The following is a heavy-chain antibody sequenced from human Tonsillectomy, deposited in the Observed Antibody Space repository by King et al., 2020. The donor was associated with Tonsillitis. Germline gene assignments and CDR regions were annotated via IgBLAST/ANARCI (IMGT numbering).Heavy chain of an antibody. D-gene: IGHD3-16*01. J-gene: IGHJ5*02. CDR3: AKDARWRQTFPQGYYLHH. CDR1: GLKISNYG. Sequence: VQLVESGGGVDQPGGSLRLSCAASGLKISNYGMHWVRQAPGKGLEWMAFIWYDGSNKYYGETMKGRFTISRDNSKNTLYLQMSSLRAEDTGLYYCAKDARWRQTFPQGYYLHHWGQGTLVTVSS. CDR2: IWYDGSNK. V-gene: IGHV3-30*02.